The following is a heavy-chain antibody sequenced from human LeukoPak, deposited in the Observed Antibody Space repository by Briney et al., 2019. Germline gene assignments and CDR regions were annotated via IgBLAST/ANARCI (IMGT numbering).Heavy chain of an antibody. V-gene: IGHV3-20*04. CDR1: GFTFDDYG. J-gene: IGHJ4*02. D-gene: IGHD3-16*01. Sequence: PGGSLRLSCAASGFTFDDYGLTWVRQAPGKGLEWVSGINWNGVSTGYADSVKGRFTISRDNAKNSLYLQMNSLRAEDTALYYCARADRLGAALLASFDYWGQGTLVTVSS. CDR3: ARADRLGAALLASFDY. CDR2: INWNGVST.